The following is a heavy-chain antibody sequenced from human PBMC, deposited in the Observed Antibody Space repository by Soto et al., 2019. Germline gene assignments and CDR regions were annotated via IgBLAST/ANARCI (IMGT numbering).Heavy chain of an antibody. CDR3: ARDLYYSSGRYFDHDAFDI. CDR2: ISPHNDRT. Sequence: QVQLVQSGADVKKPGASVKVSCKASGYNFTSYGISWVRQAPGQGLEWMGWISPHNDRTKYARRFQDRVTMTTETPTSTVYMELGSLRSDDTAVYYCARDLYYSSGRYFDHDAFDIWCKGTVVTVSS. D-gene: IGHD6-19*01. CDR1: GYNFTSYG. V-gene: IGHV1-18*01. J-gene: IGHJ3*02.